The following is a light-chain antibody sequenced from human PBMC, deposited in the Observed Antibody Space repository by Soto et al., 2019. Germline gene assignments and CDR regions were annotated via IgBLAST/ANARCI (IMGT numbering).Light chain of an antibody. V-gene: IGKV3-20*01. CDR3: QLHVRSPPGYT. CDR1: QSGSSTY. J-gene: IGKJ2*01. Sequence: EIVLTQSPGTLYFSPWERATLSCRASQSGSSTYLAWYQQKPGQAPGLLLYGTSNRATGIPERFSGSGSGTDFTLTISRLEQDEFAMYDRQLHVRSPPGYTFGHGTKLEI. CDR2: GTS.